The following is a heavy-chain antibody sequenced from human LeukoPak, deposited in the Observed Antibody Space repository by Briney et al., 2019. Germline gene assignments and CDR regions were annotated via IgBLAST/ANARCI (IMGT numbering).Heavy chain of an antibody. Sequence: GGSLRLSCAASGFTFSDYYMSWIRQAPGKGLEWIGRIKNKANNYATAYAASVKGRFTVSRDDSKNTAYLQMNSLKREDTAMYYCTRLSSGSFKFDYWGQGALVTVSS. V-gene: IGHV3-73*01. CDR3: TRLSSGSFKFDY. J-gene: IGHJ4*02. CDR2: IKNKANNYAT. D-gene: IGHD1-26*01. CDR1: GFTFSDYY.